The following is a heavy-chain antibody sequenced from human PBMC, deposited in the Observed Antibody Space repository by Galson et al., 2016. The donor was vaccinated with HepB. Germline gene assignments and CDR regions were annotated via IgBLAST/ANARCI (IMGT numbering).Heavy chain of an antibody. V-gene: IGHV3-33*03. Sequence: SLRLSCAASGLTFSSYGMHWVRQAPGKGLEWVAVIGSDGSSKYNADSVRGRFTISRDNSKNTLYLQMNSLRAEDTAVYYCATGATGFGGRSYWTRRTCTGSRCFDSGDKYYGMDVWGQGTTVTVSS. D-gene: IGHD2-8*02. CDR2: IGSDGSSK. J-gene: IGHJ6*02. CDR1: GLTFSSYG. CDR3: ATGATGFGGRSYWTRRTCTGSRCFDSGDKYYGMDV.